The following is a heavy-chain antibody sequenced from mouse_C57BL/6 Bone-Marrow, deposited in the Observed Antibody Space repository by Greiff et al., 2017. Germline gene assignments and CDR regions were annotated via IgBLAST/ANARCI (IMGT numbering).Heavy chain of an antibody. CDR1: GFTFSSYA. V-gene: IGHV5-4*01. D-gene: IGHD3-1*01. Sequence: EVKLMESGGGLVKPGGSLKLSCAASGFTFSSYAMSWVRQTPEKRLGWVATISDGGSYTYYPDNVKGRFTISRDNAKNNLYLQMSHLKSEDTAMYYCAREGLVYYFDYWGQGTTLTVSS. CDR3: AREGLVYYFDY. CDR2: ISDGGSYT. J-gene: IGHJ2*01.